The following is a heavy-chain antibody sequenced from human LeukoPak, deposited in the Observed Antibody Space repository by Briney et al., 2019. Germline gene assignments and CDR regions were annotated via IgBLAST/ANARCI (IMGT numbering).Heavy chain of an antibody. CDR1: GFTFSSYA. D-gene: IGHD3-9*01. V-gene: IGHV3-30*04. Sequence: PGRSLRLSCAASGFTFSSYAMHWVRQAPGKGLEWVAVISYDGSNKYYADSVKGRFTISRDNSKNSLYLQMNSLRAEDTAVYYCARWGDILTGAYYFDYWGQGTLVTVSS. CDR3: ARWGDILTGAYYFDY. CDR2: ISYDGSNK. J-gene: IGHJ4*02.